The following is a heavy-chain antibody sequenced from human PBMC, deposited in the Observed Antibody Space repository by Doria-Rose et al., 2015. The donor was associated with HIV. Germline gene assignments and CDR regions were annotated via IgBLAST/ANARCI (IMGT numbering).Heavy chain of an antibody. CDR3: ARDHYDSGGYYRD. J-gene: IGHJ4*02. V-gene: IGHV3-21*03. CDR1: GFTFSRYS. D-gene: IGHD3-22*01. CDR2: ISSSGEYI. Sequence: VQLVQSGGGLVKPGGSLRLSCAASGFTFSRYSMNWVRQAPGKGLEWVSSISSSGEYIYYVDSVQGRFTISRDNANNSVYLQMNSLRTEDTAVYYCARDHYDSGGYYRDWGQGTLVTVSS.